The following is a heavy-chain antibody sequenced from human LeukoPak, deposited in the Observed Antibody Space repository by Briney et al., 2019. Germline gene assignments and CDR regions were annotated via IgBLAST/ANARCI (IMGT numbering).Heavy chain of an antibody. J-gene: IGHJ5*02. CDR3: ARSLTRGYYYDSSGYCNWFDP. D-gene: IGHD3-22*01. Sequence: ASVKVSCKASGYTFTSYGISWVRQASGHGLEWMGWMSAYNVNTNYAQKLQGRVTMTTDTSTSTAYMELKSLRSDDTAVYYCARSLTRGYYYDSSGYCNWFDPWGQGTLVTLSS. CDR2: MSAYNVNT. V-gene: IGHV1-18*01. CDR1: GYTFTSYG.